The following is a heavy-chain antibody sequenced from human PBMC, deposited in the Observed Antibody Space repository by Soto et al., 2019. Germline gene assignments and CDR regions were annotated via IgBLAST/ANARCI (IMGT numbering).Heavy chain of an antibody. CDR3: TRANWYSEY. D-gene: IGHD7-27*01. V-gene: IGHV4-31*03. CDR2: IYYSGST. J-gene: IGHJ4*02. Sequence: PSESLSLTCTVSGGSISSGGYYWSWIRQHPGKGLEWIGYIYYSGSTYYNPSLKSRVTMSVDTSKNQLSLKLTSLTAADTAIYYCTRANWYSEYWGQGTLVTVSS. CDR1: GGSISSGGYY.